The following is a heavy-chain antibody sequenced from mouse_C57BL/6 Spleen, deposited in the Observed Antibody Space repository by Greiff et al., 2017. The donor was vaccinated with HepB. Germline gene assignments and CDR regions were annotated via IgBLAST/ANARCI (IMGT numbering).Heavy chain of an antibody. CDR2: IYPRSGNT. V-gene: IGHV1-81*01. J-gene: IGHJ2*01. D-gene: IGHD1-1*01. CDR1: GYTFTSYG. CDR3: ASHYYGSSPDY. Sequence: VQLQQSGAELARPGASVKLSCKASGYTFTSYGISWVKQSTGQGLEWIGEIYPRSGNTYYNEKFKGKATLTADKSSSTAYMELRSLTSEDSAVYFCASHYYGSSPDYWGQGTTLTVSS.